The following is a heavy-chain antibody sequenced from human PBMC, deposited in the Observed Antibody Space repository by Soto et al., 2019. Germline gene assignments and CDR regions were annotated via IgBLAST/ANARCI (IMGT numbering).Heavy chain of an antibody. V-gene: IGHV1-69*13. J-gene: IGHJ6*02. D-gene: IGHD3-22*01. CDR2: IIPIFGTA. CDR3: ARDWGYYDSSGYYPYGMDV. CDR1: VGTFSSYA. Sequence: GASVKVSCKASVGTFSSYAISWVRQAPGQWLEWMGGIIPIFGTANYAQKFQGRVTITADESTSTAYMELSSLRSEDTAVYYCARDWGYYDSSGYYPYGMDVWGQGTTVTVSS.